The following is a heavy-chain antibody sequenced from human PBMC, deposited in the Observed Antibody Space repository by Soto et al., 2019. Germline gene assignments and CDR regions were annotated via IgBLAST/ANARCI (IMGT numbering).Heavy chain of an antibody. J-gene: IGHJ4*02. D-gene: IGHD3-9*01. CDR2: ISSSGSTI. Sequence: GGSLRLSCAASGFTFSDYYMSWIRQAPGKGLEWVSYISSSGSTIYYADSVKGRFTISRDNAKNSLYLQMNSLRAEDTAVYYCARDHHILTGINPKKFDYWGQGTLVTVSS. CDR1: GFTFSDYY. V-gene: IGHV3-11*01. CDR3: ARDHHILTGINPKKFDY.